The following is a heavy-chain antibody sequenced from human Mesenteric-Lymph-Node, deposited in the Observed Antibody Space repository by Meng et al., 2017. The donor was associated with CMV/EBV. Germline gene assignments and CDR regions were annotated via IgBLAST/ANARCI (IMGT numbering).Heavy chain of an antibody. CDR1: GFSFSGYT. Sequence: GESLKISCAASGFSFSGYTMHWVRQAPGKGLESVAVISYDGRNKYYADSVKGRFTVSRDNAKSTLYLQMNSLRAEDTALYHCVRGIGSGWYGLGYWGQGTLVTVSS. CDR3: VRGIGSGWYGLGY. J-gene: IGHJ4*02. V-gene: IGHV3-30*04. CDR2: ISYDGRNK. D-gene: IGHD6-13*01.